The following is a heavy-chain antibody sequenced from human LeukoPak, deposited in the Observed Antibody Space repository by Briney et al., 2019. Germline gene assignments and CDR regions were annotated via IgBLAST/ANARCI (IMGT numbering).Heavy chain of an antibody. D-gene: IGHD4-17*01. CDR1: GFTFSTYS. Sequence: GGSLRLSCVASGFTFSTYSMNWVRQAPGKGLEWVSSISSSSRHRYYADSVKGRFTISRDDAKNSVYLQVNSLRAEETAVYYCVRDFNTVTTAYLQHWGQGTLVTVSS. V-gene: IGHV3-21*01. CDR2: ISSSSRHR. CDR3: VRDFNTVTTAYLQH. J-gene: IGHJ1*01.